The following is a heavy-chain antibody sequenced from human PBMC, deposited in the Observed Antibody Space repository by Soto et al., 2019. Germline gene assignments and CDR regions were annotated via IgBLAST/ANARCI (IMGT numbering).Heavy chain of an antibody. V-gene: IGHV3-48*04. CDR1: GFTFSSYW. Sequence: GGSLRLSCAASGFTFSSYWMSWVRQAPGKGLGWVSYISSSGSTIYYADSVKGRFTISRDNAKNSLYLQMNSLRAEDTAVYYCARGMGYPTDYYYYYYGMDVWGQGTTVTVSS. CDR3: ARGMGYPTDYYYYYYGMDV. CDR2: ISSSGSTI. D-gene: IGHD2-15*01. J-gene: IGHJ6*02.